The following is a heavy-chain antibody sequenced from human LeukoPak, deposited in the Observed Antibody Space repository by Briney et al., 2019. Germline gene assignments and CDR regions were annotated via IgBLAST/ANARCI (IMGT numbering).Heavy chain of an antibody. V-gene: IGHV4-34*01. CDR3: ARGKTYFDFWSGLGNWFDP. D-gene: IGHD3-3*01. J-gene: IGHJ5*02. CDR2: INHSGST. Sequence: PSETLSLTCAVYGGPFTDYYWTWIRQPPGMGLEWIGDINHSGSTSYKPSLKSRVSISVDTSKNQFSLRLRSVTAADTAVYYCARGKTYFDFWSGLGNWFDPWGQGTLVNVSS. CDR1: GGPFTDYY.